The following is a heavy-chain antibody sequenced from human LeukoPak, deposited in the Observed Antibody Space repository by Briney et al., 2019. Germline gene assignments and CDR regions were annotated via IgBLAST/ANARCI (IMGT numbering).Heavy chain of an antibody. J-gene: IGHJ3*02. CDR3: AKGPRGDAFDI. CDR2: ISSSDGGT. V-gene: IGHV3-23*01. Sequence: GGSLRLSCAASGFTFSSYAMSWVRQAPGKGLEWVSAISSSDGGTFYADSVKGRFTISRDNSKNTLYLQMNSLRAEDTAVYYCAKGPRGDAFDIWGQGTMVTVPS. CDR1: GFTFSSYA.